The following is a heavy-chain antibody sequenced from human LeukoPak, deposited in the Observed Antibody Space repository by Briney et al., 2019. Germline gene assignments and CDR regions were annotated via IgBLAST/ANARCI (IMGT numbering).Heavy chain of an antibody. CDR1: GFTFSSYW. J-gene: IGHJ4*02. Sequence: GGSLRLSCAASGFTFSSYWMSWVRQAPGKGLEWVANIKQDGSEKYYVDSVKGRFTISRDNAKNSLYLQMNSLRAEDTAVYYCARASDTAKVTAFDYWGQGTLVTVSS. V-gene: IGHV3-7*01. CDR3: ARASDTAKVTAFDY. D-gene: IGHD5-18*01. CDR2: IKQDGSEK.